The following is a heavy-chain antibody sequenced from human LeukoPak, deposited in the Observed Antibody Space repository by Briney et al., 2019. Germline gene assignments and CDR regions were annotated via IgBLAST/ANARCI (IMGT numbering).Heavy chain of an antibody. CDR1: GFTFSRHW. J-gene: IGHJ4*02. Sequence: SGGSLRLSCAASGFTFSRHWMTWVRQAPGKGLEWVANIDQNGSENLYVDSVKGRFTISRDNAKNSLYLQMNSLRVEDTALYYCARDQGAAGDYWGQGTLVTVSS. CDR2: IDQNGSEN. CDR3: ARDQGAAGDY. D-gene: IGHD6-13*01. V-gene: IGHV3-7*01.